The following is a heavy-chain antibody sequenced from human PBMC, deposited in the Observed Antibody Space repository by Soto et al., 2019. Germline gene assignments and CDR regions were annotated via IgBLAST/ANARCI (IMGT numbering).Heavy chain of an antibody. V-gene: IGHV1-24*01. D-gene: IGHD5-12*01. CDR2: FDPEDGET. Sequence: GASVKVSCKVSGYTLTELSMHWVRQAPGKGLEWMGGFDPEDGETIYAQKFQGRVTMTADTSTGTAYMELRSLRSDDTAVYYCARVGLDIVATIHFDYWGQGTLVTVSS. J-gene: IGHJ4*02. CDR1: GYTLTELS. CDR3: ARVGLDIVATIHFDY.